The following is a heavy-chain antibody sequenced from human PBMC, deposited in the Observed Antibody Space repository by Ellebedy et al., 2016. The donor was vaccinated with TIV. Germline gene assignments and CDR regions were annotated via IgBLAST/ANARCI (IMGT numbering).Heavy chain of an antibody. CDR2: INPSVVDDT. CDR1: GYIFSRYL. D-gene: IGHD3-10*01. J-gene: IGHJ4*02. Sequence: ASVKVSXXASGYIFSRYLMHWVRQAPGQGLEWMGIINPSVVDDTTYAQKFQDRVTMTMDTSTSTVYMELSYLRSEDTAIYYCAREIPGSAPDYWGQGTLVTVSS. V-gene: IGHV1-46*01. CDR3: AREIPGSAPDY.